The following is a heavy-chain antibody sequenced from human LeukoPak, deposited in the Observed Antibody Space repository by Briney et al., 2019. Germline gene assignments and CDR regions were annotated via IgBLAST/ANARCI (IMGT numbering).Heavy chain of an antibody. CDR1: GGSFSGYY. D-gene: IGHD3-22*01. Sequence: SETLSLTCAVYGGSFSGYYWSWIRQPPGKGLEWIGEINHSGSTNYNPSLKSRVTISVDTSKNQFSLKLSSVTAADTAVYYCARGYYYDSSGYYFPDAFDIWGQGTMVTVSS. CDR2: INHSGST. J-gene: IGHJ3*02. V-gene: IGHV4-34*01. CDR3: ARGYYYDSSGYYFPDAFDI.